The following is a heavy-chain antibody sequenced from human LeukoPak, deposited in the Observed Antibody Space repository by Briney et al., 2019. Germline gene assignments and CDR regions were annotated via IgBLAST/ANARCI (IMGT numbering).Heavy chain of an antibody. CDR2: IRSKAYGGTT. J-gene: IGHJ6*02. D-gene: IGHD1-26*01. Sequence: GGSLRLSCTASGFTFGDYAMSWFRQAPGKGLEWVGFIRSKAYGGTTEYAASVKDRFTISRDDSKSIAYLQMNSLKTEDTAVYYCTRIVYYYGMDVWGQGTTVTVFS. V-gene: IGHV3-49*03. CDR3: TRIVYYYGMDV. CDR1: GFTFGDYA.